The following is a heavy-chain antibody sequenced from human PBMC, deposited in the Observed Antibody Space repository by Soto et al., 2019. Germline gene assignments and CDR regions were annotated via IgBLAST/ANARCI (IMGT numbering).Heavy chain of an antibody. Sequence: GGSLRLSCAACGFTFSSYPMSWVRQAPGKGLEWVANINKNGVEKYYVDSVKGRFTISRDKAKNSLYLQMNSLRTDETAVYYCARPRDTAMVSTWNYWGQGTLVTVYS. J-gene: IGHJ4*02. CDR1: GFTFSSYP. D-gene: IGHD5-18*01. V-gene: IGHV3-7*03. CDR2: INKNGVEK. CDR3: ARPRDTAMVSTWNY.